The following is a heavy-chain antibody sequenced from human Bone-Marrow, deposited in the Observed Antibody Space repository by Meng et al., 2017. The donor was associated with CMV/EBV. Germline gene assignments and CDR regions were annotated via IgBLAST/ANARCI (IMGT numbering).Heavy chain of an antibody. V-gene: IGHV3-73*01. D-gene: IGHD3-10*01. CDR1: GFTFSGSA. CDR3: TRLGGDAFDI. Sequence: GESLKISCAASGFTFSGSAMHWVRQASGKGLEWVGRIRSKANSYATAYAASVKGRFTISRDDSKNTAYLQMNSRKTEDTAVYYCTRLGGDAFDIWGQGTMATVSS. CDR2: IRSKANSYAT. J-gene: IGHJ3*02.